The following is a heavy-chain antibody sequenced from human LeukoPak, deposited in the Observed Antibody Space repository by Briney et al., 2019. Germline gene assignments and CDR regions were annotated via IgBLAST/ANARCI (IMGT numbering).Heavy chain of an antibody. D-gene: IGHD4-11*01. CDR3: AKDWATVTTFDY. J-gene: IGHJ4*02. CDR2: IKQDGSEK. CDR1: GFTFSSYA. V-gene: IGHV3-7*01. Sequence: GRSLRLSCAASGFTFSSYAMHWVRQTPGKGLEWVANIKQDGSEKYYVDSVKGRFTISRDNAKNSLYLQMNSLRAEDAAVYYCAKDWATVTTFDYWGQGTLVTVSS.